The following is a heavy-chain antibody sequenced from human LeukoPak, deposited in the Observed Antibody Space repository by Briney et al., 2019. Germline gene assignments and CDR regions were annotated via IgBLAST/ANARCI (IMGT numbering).Heavy chain of an antibody. Sequence: GGSLRLSCATSGFPFSAYDMHWVRQAPGKGLEWVSALGSAGDTYYPGAVKGRFTISRDYAKNSLFLQMNNLIASDTAVYFCVRGALPGDNWYFDLWGRGTLVTVSS. CDR1: GFPFSAYD. V-gene: IGHV3-13*01. J-gene: IGHJ2*01. CDR2: LGSAGDT. CDR3: VRGALPGDNWYFDL.